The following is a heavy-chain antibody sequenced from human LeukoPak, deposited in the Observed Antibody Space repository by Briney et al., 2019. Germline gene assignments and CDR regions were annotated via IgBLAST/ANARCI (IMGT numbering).Heavy chain of an antibody. CDR3: ARDLILGPTYFDY. J-gene: IGHJ4*02. Sequence: SETLSLTCTVSGGXISSSSYYWGWIRQPPGKGLEWVGSIYYSGSTYYNPSLKSQVTISEDTSKNHFSLKLSSVTAADTAVYYCARDLILGPTYFDYWGQGTLVTVSS. D-gene: IGHD1-26*01. CDR1: GGXISSSSYY. CDR2: IYYSGST. V-gene: IGHV4-39*02.